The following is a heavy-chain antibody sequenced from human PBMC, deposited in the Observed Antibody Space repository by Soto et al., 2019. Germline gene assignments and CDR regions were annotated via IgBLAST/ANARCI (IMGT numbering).Heavy chain of an antibody. V-gene: IGHV1-18*01. Sequence: QVPLVQSGAEVKKPGASVKVSCKASGYTFTSYGISWVRQAPGQGLEWMGWISAYNGNTNYAQKLQGRVPMTTDTSTSTAYMELRSLRSDDTAVYYCARDSRYYYGSGSYPSHDYWGQGTLVTVSS. CDR3: ARDSRYYYGSGSYPSHDY. CDR2: ISAYNGNT. D-gene: IGHD3-10*01. CDR1: GYTFTSYG. J-gene: IGHJ4*02.